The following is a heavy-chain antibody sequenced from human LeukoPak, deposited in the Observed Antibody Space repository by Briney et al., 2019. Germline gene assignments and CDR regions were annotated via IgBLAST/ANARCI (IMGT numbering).Heavy chain of an antibody. CDR3: ARGGIMRYYFDY. V-gene: IGHV1-8*03. CDR2: MTPNSGNT. Sequence: ASVKVSCKASGYTFTSYDINWVRQATGQGLEWMGWMTPNSGNTGYAQKFQGRVTITRNTSVSTAYMELSSLRSGDTAVYYCARGGIMRYYFDYWGQGTLVTVSS. J-gene: IGHJ4*02. CDR1: GYTFTSYD. D-gene: IGHD3-10*01.